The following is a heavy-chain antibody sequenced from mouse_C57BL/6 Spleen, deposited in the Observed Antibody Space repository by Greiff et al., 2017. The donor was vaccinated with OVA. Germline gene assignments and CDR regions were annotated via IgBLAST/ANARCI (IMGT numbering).Heavy chain of an antibody. D-gene: IGHD1-1*01. Sequence: QVQLQQPGAELVRPGSSVKLSCKASGYTFTSYWMDWVKQRPGQGLEWIGNIYPSDSETHYNQKFKDKATLTVDKSSSTAYMQLSSLTSEDSAVYYCARRDYYGRDYGGQGTTLTVSS. CDR1: GYTFTSYW. V-gene: IGHV1-61*01. CDR2: IYPSDSET. CDR3: ARRDYYGRDY. J-gene: IGHJ2*01.